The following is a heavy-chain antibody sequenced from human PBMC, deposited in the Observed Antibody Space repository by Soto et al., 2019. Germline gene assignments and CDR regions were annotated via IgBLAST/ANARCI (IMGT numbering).Heavy chain of an antibody. D-gene: IGHD2-21*02. CDR1: GGTFSSYA. V-gene: IGHV1-69*01. CDR2: TIPIFGTA. J-gene: IGHJ4*02. CDR3: ARDEDGGNSVVFRY. Sequence: QVQLVQSGAEVKKPGSSVKVSCKASGGTFSSYAISWVRQAPGQGLEWMGGTIPIFGTANYAQKFQGRVTITADESTSTAYMELSSLRSEDTAVYYCARDEDGGNSVVFRYWGQGTLVTVSS.